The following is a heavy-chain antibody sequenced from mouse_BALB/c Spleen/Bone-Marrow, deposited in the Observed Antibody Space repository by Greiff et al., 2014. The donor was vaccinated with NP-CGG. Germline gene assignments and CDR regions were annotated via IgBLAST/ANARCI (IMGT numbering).Heavy chain of an antibody. CDR3: NVWDGNYFFDY. CDR1: GFNIKDYY. D-gene: IGHD2-1*01. CDR2: IDPENGDT. Sequence: VQLQQPGAELVRSGASVKLSCTASGFNIKDYYMHWVKQRPEQGLEWIGWIDPENGDTEYAPKYQGKATMTADTSSNTAYLQLSSLTSEDTAVYYCNVWDGNYFFDYWGQGTTLTVSS. J-gene: IGHJ2*01. V-gene: IGHV14-4*02.